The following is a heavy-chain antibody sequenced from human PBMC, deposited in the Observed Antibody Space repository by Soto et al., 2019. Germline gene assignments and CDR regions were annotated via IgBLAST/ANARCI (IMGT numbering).Heavy chain of an antibody. CDR1: GVTFSSYA. J-gene: IGHJ4*02. D-gene: IGHD3-16*01. CDR2: IIPVFRTS. V-gene: IGHV1-69*18. Sequence: QVQLVQSGAEVKKPGSSVKVSCSASGVTFSSYAFTWVRQAPGQGLEWMGNIIPVFRTSTYAQRFQGRLTVSADESTNPVSMELSSLRSEDTAVYFCAKDGSWDGGGGESWGQGTLVIVSS. CDR3: AKDGSWDGGGGES.